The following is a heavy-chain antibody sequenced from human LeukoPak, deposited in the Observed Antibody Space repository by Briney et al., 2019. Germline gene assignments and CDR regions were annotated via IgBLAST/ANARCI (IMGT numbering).Heavy chain of an antibody. CDR3: ARGFRYSTGWKDFDY. CDR1: GFTVSSNY. Sequence: GGSLRLSCAASGFTVSSNYMSGVRQAPGKGLEWVSVIYSGGTTYYADSVTGRFTISRDNSKNTLYLQMNGLRAEATAVYYCARGFRYSTGWKDFDYWGQGTLVTVSS. V-gene: IGHV3-53*01. D-gene: IGHD6-19*01. CDR2: IYSGGTT. J-gene: IGHJ4*02.